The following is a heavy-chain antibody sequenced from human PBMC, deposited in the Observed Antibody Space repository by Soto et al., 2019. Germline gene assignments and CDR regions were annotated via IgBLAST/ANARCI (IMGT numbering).Heavy chain of an antibody. V-gene: IGHV3-74*01. CDR1: GFTFSSYW. D-gene: IGHD6-13*01. CDR3: AREEAAAGPGPFDY. CDR2: INSDGSST. Sequence: GGSLRLSCAASGFTFSSYWMHWVRQAPGKGLVWVSRINSDGSSTSYADSVKGRFTISRDNAKNTLYLQMNSLRAEDTAVYYCAREEAAAGPGPFDYWGQGTLVTVSS. J-gene: IGHJ4*02.